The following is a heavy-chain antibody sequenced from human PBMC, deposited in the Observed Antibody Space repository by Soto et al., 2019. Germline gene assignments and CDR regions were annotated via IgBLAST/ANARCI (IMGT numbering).Heavy chain of an antibody. Sequence: GKGLEWVSGISWNSGSIGYADSVKGRFTISRDNAKNSLYLQMNSLRAEDTVLYYCEKDMGGVVGGLDYWVHGSPVLVTS. D-gene: IGHD1-26*01. J-gene: IGHJ4*01. CDR3: EKDMGGVVGGLDY. V-gene: IGHV3-9*01. CDR2: ISWNSGSI.